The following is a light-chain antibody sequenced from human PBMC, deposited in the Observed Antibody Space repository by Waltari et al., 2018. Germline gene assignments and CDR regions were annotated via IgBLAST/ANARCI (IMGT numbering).Light chain of an antibody. V-gene: IGLV3-9*01. CDR1: NIGGNN. Sequence: SYDLTQPLSVSVALGQTARISCGGNNIGGNNVHWYQQKAGQAPLLVIYRDTNRPSRIRERFSGSNPENTATLTISRAQAADEADYYCQVWDSGTAVFGGGTQLTVL. J-gene: IGLJ7*01. CDR2: RDT. CDR3: QVWDSGTAV.